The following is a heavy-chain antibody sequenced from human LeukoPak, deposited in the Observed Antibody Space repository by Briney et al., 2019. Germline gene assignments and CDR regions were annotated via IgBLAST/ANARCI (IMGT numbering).Heavy chain of an antibody. CDR1: GGSLSDYY. V-gene: IGHV4-34*01. D-gene: IGHD2-2*01. CDR3: ASSPVVPAAIRYSSYYYYMAV. J-gene: IGHJ6*03. Sequence: SDTLSLTCALYGGSLSDYYGSWLPQPPGKGGEGIGEINRSGITNYNQCLKSRFTMSVDTSKNQVSLKLSSVTAADTAVYYCASSPVVPAAIRYSSYYYYMAVWGKGTTVTVSS. CDR2: INRSGIT.